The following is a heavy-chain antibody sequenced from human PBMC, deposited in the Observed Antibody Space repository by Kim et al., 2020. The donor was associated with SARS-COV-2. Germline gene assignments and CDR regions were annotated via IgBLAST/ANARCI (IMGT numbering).Heavy chain of an antibody. Sequence: GGSLRLSCAASGFTFSSYAMSWVRQAPGKGLEWVSAISGSGGSTYYADSVKGRFTISRDNSKNTLYLQMNSLRAEDTAVYYCAKASMRGNILTGSGLTSWGQGTLVTVSS. D-gene: IGHD3-9*01. CDR3: AKASMRGNILTGSGLTS. V-gene: IGHV3-23*01. J-gene: IGHJ4*02. CDR1: GFTFSSYA. CDR2: ISGSGGST.